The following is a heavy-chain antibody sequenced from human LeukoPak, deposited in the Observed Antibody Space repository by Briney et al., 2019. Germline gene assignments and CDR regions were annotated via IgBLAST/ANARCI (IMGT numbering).Heavy chain of an antibody. CDR1: GFTFSSYW. D-gene: IGHD3-22*01. Sequence: GGSLRLSCAASGFTFSSYWMTWVRQAPGKGLEWVANINPDGSEKKYVDSVKGRFTISRDNAKNSLYLQMDSLRAEDTAVYYCARYNYYASSGHVCWGQGTLVTVSS. J-gene: IGHJ4*02. V-gene: IGHV3-7*01. CDR3: ARYNYYASSGHVC. CDR2: INPDGSEK.